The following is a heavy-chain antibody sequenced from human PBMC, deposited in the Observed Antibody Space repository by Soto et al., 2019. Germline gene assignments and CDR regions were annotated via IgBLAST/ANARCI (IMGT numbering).Heavy chain of an antibody. Sequence: QVVLEQSGGEVKKPGASVKVSCKASGYTFSGYSITWVRQAPGQGLEWMGRISGYNGNTNYARTLRDRLTLTTDTSTSTAYMELRSLTSDDTAVYYCDRDVFCGGAPPCPDMDVWGQGTTVTVSS. CDR3: DRDVFCGGAPPCPDMDV. V-gene: IGHV1-18*04. CDR1: GYTFSGYS. J-gene: IGHJ6*02. D-gene: IGHD2-21*01. CDR2: ISGYNGNT.